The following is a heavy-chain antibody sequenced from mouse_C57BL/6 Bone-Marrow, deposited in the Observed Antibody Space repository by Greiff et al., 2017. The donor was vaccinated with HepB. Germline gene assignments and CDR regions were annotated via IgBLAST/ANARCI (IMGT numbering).Heavy chain of an antibody. V-gene: IGHV1-81*01. J-gene: IGHJ2*01. Sequence: VKLQESGAELARPGASVKLSCKASGYTFTSYGISWVKQRTGQGLEWIGEIYPRSGNTYYNEKFKGKATLTADKSSSTAYMELRSLTSEDSAVYFCARTYDGYYDYFDYWGQGTTLTVSS. CDR1: GYTFTSYG. CDR2: IYPRSGNT. CDR3: ARTYDGYYDYFDY. D-gene: IGHD2-3*01.